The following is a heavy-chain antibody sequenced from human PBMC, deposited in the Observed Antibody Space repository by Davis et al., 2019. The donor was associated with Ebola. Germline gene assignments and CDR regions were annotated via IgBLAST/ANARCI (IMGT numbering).Heavy chain of an antibody. CDR3: ATDRNWDFDY. CDR1: GFTFRAYS. CDR2: ISDSSTTI. V-gene: IGHV3-48*02. Sequence: GESLKIPCAAPGFTFRAYSMNWVRQAPGKGLEWVSYISDSSTTIYYADSVKGRFTISRDNAKNSLYLQMNSLRDEDTAVYYCATDRNWDFDYWGQGTLVTVSS. J-gene: IGHJ4*02. D-gene: IGHD7-27*01.